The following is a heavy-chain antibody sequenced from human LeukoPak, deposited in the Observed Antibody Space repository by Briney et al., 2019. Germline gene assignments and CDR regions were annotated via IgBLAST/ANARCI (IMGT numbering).Heavy chain of an antibody. D-gene: IGHD7-27*01. CDR2: ITTSDGNT. CDR3: AKDGGLWVSAHWGDS. CDR1: GFTFSSYT. V-gene: IGHV3-23*01. Sequence: GGSLGLSCAASGFTFSSYTMSWVRQAPGKGLEWVSTITTSDGNTYYADSVKGRFTVSRDNSKNTLFLQMNSLRAEDTAVYYCAKDGGLWVSAHWGDSWGRGTLVTVSS. J-gene: IGHJ4*02.